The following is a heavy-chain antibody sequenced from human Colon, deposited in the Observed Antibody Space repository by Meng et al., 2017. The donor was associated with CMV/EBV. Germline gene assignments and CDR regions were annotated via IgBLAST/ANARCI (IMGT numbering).Heavy chain of an antibody. Sequence: GGSLRLSCAGSGFTFSGSSMNWVRQAPGKGLEWVSSISSTSTYIYYADLVKGRFTISRDNAKNSLYLQMNSLRAEDTAVYFCARGSIVGAMGNDIGGKG. CDR2: ISSTSTYI. CDR3: ARGSIVGAMGNDI. CDR1: GFTFSGSS. J-gene: IGHJ6*03. V-gene: IGHV3-21*06. D-gene: IGHD1-26*01.